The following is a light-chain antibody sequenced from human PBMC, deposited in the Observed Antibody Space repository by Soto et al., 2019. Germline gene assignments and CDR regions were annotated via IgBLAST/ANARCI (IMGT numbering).Light chain of an antibody. V-gene: IGKV1-9*01. CDR1: QGIGSY. Sequence: DIPLTQSPYFLSASVGDRVTITCRASQGIGSYLAWYQQKPGKAPKLLISGASTLQSGVPSRFSGSGSGTEFTLTSSSLQPEDLATYSCQQLHSWGVTFGGGTKVELK. CDR3: QQLHSWGVT. CDR2: GAS. J-gene: IGKJ4*01.